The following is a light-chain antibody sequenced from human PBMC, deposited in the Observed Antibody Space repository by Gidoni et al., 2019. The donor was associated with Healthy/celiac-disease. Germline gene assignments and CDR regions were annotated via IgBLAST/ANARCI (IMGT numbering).Light chain of an antibody. Sequence: DTQLTQSPSSLSASVGDSVTITCRASQSISSYLHWYQQKPGKAPKLLIYAASSLQSGVPSRFSGSGSGTDFTLTISRLQPEDFATYYCQQSNSTPFTFGPGTKLDIK. CDR1: QSISSY. CDR2: AAS. J-gene: IGKJ3*01. CDR3: QQSNSTPFT. V-gene: IGKV1-39*01.